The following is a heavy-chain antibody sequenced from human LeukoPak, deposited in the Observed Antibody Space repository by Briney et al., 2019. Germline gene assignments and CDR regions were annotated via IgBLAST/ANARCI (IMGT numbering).Heavy chain of an antibody. CDR1: GYTFTGYY. D-gene: IGHD2-2*01. Sequence: GASVKVSCKASGYTFTGYYMHWVRQAPGQGLEWMGWINPNSGGTNYAQKFQGRVTMTRDTSTSTVYMELSRLRSDDTAVYYCAREGRGCSSTSCYQDYWGQGTLVTVSS. CDR2: INPNSGGT. CDR3: AREGRGCSSTSCYQDY. V-gene: IGHV1-2*02. J-gene: IGHJ4*02.